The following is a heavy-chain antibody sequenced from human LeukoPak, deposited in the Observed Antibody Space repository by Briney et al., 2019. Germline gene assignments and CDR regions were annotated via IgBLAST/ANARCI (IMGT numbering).Heavy chain of an antibody. CDR2: INANNGVT. CDR3: ARDEGSELLLN. J-gene: IGHJ4*02. D-gene: IGHD2-15*01. Sequence: GASVKVSCKASGYTFTDYYIHWVRQDPGQGLEWMGWINANNGVTNYAQKFRGWVTVTWDTSINTAYMELSRLGADDTAVYYCARDEGSELLLNWGQGALVTVSS. V-gene: IGHV1-2*04. CDR1: GYTFTDYY.